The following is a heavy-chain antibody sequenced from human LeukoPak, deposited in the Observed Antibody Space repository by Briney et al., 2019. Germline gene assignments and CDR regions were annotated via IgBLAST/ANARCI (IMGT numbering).Heavy chain of an antibody. V-gene: IGHV3-21*04. CDR1: GFTFSSYS. J-gene: IGHJ4*02. Sequence: PGGSLRLSCAASGFTFSSYSMNWVRQAPGKGLEWVSSISSSSSYIYYADSVKGRFTISRDNAKNSLYLQMNSLRAEDTAVYYCATSKIGSSWYFFDYWGQGTLVTVSS. D-gene: IGHD6-13*01. CDR3: ATSKIGSSWYFFDY. CDR2: ISSSSSYI.